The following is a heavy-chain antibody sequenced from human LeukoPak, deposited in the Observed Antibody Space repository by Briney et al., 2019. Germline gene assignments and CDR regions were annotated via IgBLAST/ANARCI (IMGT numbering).Heavy chain of an antibody. CDR1: GYTFSIYG. CDR2: ISAYNGNT. J-gene: IGHJ4*02. Sequence: ASVKVSCKASGYTFSIYGFSWVRQAPGQGLEWMGWISAYNGNTNYAQKFQGRVTMTTDTSTSTAYMELRSLRSDDTAVYYCARVGGHYYDSSAYYPLDYWGQGTLVTVCS. V-gene: IGHV1-18*01. D-gene: IGHD3-22*01. CDR3: ARVGGHYYDSSAYYPLDY.